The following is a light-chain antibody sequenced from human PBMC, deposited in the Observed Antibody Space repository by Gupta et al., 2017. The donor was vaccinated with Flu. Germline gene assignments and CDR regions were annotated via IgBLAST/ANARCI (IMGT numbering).Light chain of an antibody. Sequence: EIVLTQSPGTLSLSPGERATLSCRASQSVSSSHLAWYQQKPGQAPRLLIYGASSRATGIPDRFSGSGSGTDFTLTISRLEPEDFAVYYCQQYGSPTFGQGTRLEIK. J-gene: IGKJ5*01. CDR1: QSVSSSH. CDR3: QQYGSPT. V-gene: IGKV3-20*01. CDR2: GAS.